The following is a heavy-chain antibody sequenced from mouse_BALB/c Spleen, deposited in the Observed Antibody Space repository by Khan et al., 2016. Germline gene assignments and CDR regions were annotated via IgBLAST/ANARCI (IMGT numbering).Heavy chain of an antibody. Sequence: VQLKESGPGLVKPSQSLSLTCTVTGYSITSDYAWNWLRQFPGNKLEWMGYISYSGSTSYNPSLKSRISITRDTSKNQFFLQLNSVTTEDTATYYCAREGAYWGQGTLVTVSA. V-gene: IGHV3-2*02. CDR1: GYSITSDYA. J-gene: IGHJ3*01. CDR2: ISYSGST. CDR3: AREGAY.